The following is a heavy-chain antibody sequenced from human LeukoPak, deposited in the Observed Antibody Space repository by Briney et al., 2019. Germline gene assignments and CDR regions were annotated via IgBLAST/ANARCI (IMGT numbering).Heavy chain of an antibody. CDR1: GLTFDNYA. CDR2: ISWNSGYI. J-gene: IGHJ4*02. D-gene: IGHD6-19*01. Sequence: PGGSLRLSCAASGLTFDNYAMEWVRQAPGKGLEWLSIISWNSGYIGYADSVKGRFTISRDNAKKSLDLQMNSLRAEDTAFYYCAKVQGTYSSGYFFDYWGQGTLVTVSS. V-gene: IGHV3-9*01. CDR3: AKVQGTYSSGYFFDY.